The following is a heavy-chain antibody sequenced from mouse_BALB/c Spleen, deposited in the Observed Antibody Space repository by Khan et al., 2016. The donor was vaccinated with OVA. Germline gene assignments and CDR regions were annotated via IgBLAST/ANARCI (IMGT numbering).Heavy chain of an antibody. CDR2: IYTYTGEP. Sequence: QIQLVQSGPDLKKPGETVKISCKASGYTFTNYGINWVKQAPGKGLKWMGWIYTYTGEPTYADDFKGRFAFSLETSASTAYLQIHNLKNEDTATYFCARGGRRAMDYWGQGTSVTVSS. D-gene: IGHD3-3*01. CDR3: ARGGRRAMDY. V-gene: IGHV9-3-1*01. J-gene: IGHJ4*01. CDR1: GYTFTNYG.